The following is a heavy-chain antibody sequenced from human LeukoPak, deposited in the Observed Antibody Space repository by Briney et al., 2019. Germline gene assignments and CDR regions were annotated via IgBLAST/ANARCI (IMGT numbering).Heavy chain of an antibody. CDR1: GFTFSSYA. Sequence: GGSLRLSCAASGFTFSSYAMSWVRQTPGKGLEWVSAISGSGANTYYADSMKGRFTISRDNSKNTLYLQVHSLRAEDTAVYYCAKHVRPDICSSGSCYLGTLSFDYWGQGTLVTVSS. CDR3: AKHVRPDICSSGSCYLGTLSFDY. V-gene: IGHV3-23*01. CDR2: ISGSGANT. J-gene: IGHJ4*02. D-gene: IGHD2-15*01.